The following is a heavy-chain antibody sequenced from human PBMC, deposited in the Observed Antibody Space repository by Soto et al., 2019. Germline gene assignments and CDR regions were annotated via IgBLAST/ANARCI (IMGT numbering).Heavy chain of an antibody. CDR1: VFTFSIYA. J-gene: IGHJ5*02. CDR3: AKWASRIVPAAWYNWFDP. Sequence: GGALLLSCATSVFTFSIYAMGWVRQAPGKGLDWVSAISGRGGSTYYADSVKGRFTISRDNSKNTLYLQMNRLRAEDTAVYYCAKWASRIVPAAWYNWFDPWGQGTMVTVSS. D-gene: IGHD2-2*01. CDR2: ISGRGGST. V-gene: IGHV3-23*01.